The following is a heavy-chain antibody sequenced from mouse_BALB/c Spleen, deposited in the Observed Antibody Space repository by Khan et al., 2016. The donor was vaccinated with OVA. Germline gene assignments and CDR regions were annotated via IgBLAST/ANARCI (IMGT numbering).Heavy chain of an antibody. CDR2: INPTTDYT. D-gene: IGHD1-1*01. J-gene: IGHJ3*01. CDR1: GYTFTSYW. Sequence: VQLVESGAELAKPGASVKMSCKASGYTFTSYWMHWVKQRPGQGLEWIGYINPTTDYTEYNQIFKDKATLTADKSSSTAYMQLSSLTSEDSAVYYCVNNGSSSAWFTYWGQGTLVTVSA. CDR3: VNNGSSSAWFTY. V-gene: IGHV1-7*01.